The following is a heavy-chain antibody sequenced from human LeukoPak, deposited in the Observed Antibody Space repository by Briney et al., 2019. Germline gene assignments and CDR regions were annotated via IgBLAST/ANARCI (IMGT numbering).Heavy chain of an antibody. CDR2: INHSGST. D-gene: IGHD3-3*01. V-gene: IGHV4-34*01. J-gene: IGHJ5*02. Sequence: KPSETLSLTCAVYGGSFSGYYWSWIRQPPGKGLEWIGEINHSGSTNYNPSLKSRVTISVDTSKNQFSLKLSSVTAADTAVYYCAREYPDPTYYDFWSGYYHSWFDPWGQGTLVTVSS. CDR3: AREYPDPTYYDFWSGYYHSWFDP. CDR1: GGSFSGYY.